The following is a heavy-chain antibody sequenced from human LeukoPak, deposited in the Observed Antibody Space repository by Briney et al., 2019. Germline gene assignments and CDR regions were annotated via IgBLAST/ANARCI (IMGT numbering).Heavy chain of an antibody. J-gene: IGHJ6*02. V-gene: IGHV3-23*01. CDR2: ISGSGGNT. D-gene: IGHD3-22*01. CDR3: AKSLLGGHYYDSSGRLGDYFHYGMDV. CDR1: GFTFSTYA. Sequence: GGSLRLSCVASGFTFSTYAMTCVRQAPGKGLGWVSGISGSGGNTHNAESMKGRFTISRDNSENTLYLQMNSLSAEDTAIYYCAKSLLGGHYYDSSGRLGDYFHYGMDVWGQGTTVTVSS.